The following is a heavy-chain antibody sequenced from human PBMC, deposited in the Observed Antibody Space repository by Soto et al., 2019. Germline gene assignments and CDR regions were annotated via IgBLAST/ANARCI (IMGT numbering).Heavy chain of an antibody. V-gene: IGHV1-69*13. CDR2: IIPIFGTA. Sequence: SVKVSCKASGGTFSSYAISWVRQAPGQGLEWMGGIIPIFGTANYAQKFQGRVTITADESTSTAYMELSSLRSEDTAVYYCARDRGTMVRGVIKPDWFDPWGQGTLVTVSS. CDR3: ARDRGTMVRGVIKPDWFDP. CDR1: GGTFSSYA. D-gene: IGHD3-10*01. J-gene: IGHJ5*02.